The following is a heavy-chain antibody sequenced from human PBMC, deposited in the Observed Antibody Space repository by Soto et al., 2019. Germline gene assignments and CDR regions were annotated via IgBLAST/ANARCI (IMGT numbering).Heavy chain of an antibody. Sequence: QVQLVQSGAEVKKPGASVKVSCKASGYTFTSYYMHWVRQAPGQGLEWMGIVTPTGDYTAYAQKLQGRVTMTRDTSATTVYMELSSLTSEDTAVYYCTRRPPSSGHPGLYAFDIWGQGTMVTVSS. CDR2: VTPTGDYT. CDR1: GYTFTSYY. J-gene: IGHJ3*02. D-gene: IGHD3-22*01. V-gene: IGHV1-46*01. CDR3: TRRPPSSGHPGLYAFDI.